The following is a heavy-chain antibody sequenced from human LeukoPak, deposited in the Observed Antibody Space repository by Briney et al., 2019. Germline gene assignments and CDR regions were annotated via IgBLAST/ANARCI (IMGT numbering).Heavy chain of an antibody. J-gene: IGHJ6*02. Sequence: ASVKVSCKASGYTFTNYGISWVRQAPGHGREGMGWISAYNGNTNYAQKLHARVTMTTDTSTSTAYMELRSLRTDDTAVYYCARDELLGYGMDVWGQGTTVTVSS. D-gene: IGHD2-21*02. V-gene: IGHV1-18*01. CDR2: ISAYNGNT. CDR1: GYTFTNYG. CDR3: ARDELLGYGMDV.